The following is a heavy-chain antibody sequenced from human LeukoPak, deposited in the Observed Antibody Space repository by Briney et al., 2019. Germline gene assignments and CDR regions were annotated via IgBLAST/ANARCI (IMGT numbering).Heavy chain of an antibody. D-gene: IGHD3-10*01. Sequence: GGSLRLSCATSGFTFSTFWMHWVRQAPGKGLVWVSRINHDGSSTSYADSVRGRFTISRDNAKNTLYLQMNSLRAEDTAVYYCARETEILVRGVILGWFDPWGQGTLVTVSS. V-gene: IGHV3-74*01. CDR3: ARETEILVRGVILGWFDP. J-gene: IGHJ5*02. CDR2: INHDGSST. CDR1: GFTFSTFW.